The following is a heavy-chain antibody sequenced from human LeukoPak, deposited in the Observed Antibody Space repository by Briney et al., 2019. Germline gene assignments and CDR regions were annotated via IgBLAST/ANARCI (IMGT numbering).Heavy chain of an antibody. Sequence: SVKVSCKASAYTFTKYGISWVRQAPGQGLEWMGGIIPIFGTANYAQKFQGRVTITADESTSTAYMELSSLRSEDTAVYYCARAGGQWLTTDYWGQGTLVTVSS. CDR3: ARAGGQWLTTDY. D-gene: IGHD6-19*01. CDR2: IIPIFGTA. CDR1: AYTFTKYG. J-gene: IGHJ4*02. V-gene: IGHV1-69*13.